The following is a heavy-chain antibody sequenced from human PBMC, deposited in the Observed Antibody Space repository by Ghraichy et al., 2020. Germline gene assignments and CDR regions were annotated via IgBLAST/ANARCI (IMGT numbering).Heavy chain of an antibody. CDR3: AKGFAGWPTGWFDP. Sequence: GGSLRLSCVGSGFTFDDYGMHWVRQAPGKGLEWVSGISWNSDGIAYADSVRGRFAISRDNAKKSLYLQMNSLRPEDTALYYCAKGFAGWPTGWFDPWGQGTQGTVSS. J-gene: IGHJ5*02. V-gene: IGHV3-9*01. CDR2: ISWNSDGI. D-gene: IGHD2-15*01. CDR1: GFTFDDYG.